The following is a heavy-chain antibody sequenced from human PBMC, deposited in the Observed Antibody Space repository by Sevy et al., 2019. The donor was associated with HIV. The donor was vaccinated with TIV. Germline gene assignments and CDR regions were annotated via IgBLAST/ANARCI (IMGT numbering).Heavy chain of an antibody. J-gene: IGHJ6*02. CDR3: TTEALDYEEPDYHYFGMDV. V-gene: IGHV3-15*01. Sequence: GGSLRLSCAASGFTFSDAWMSWVRQGPGKGLEWVGRMKSKTEGGTTDYAAPVKGRFTISRDDSKNTLYLQMNSLKTEAKAVYYCTTEALDYEEPDYHYFGMDVWGQGTTVTVSS. CDR2: MKSKTEGGTT. CDR1: GFTFSDAW. D-gene: IGHD3-22*01.